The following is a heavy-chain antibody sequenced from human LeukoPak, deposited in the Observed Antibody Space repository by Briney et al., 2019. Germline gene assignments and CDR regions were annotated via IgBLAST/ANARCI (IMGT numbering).Heavy chain of an antibody. V-gene: IGHV3-9*03. Sequence: GGSLRLSCAASGFTVSSNYVSWVRQAPGKGLEWVSGISWNSGSIGYADSVKGRFTISRDNAKNSLYLQMNSLRAEDMALYYCAKDSCSGGSCFTYYFDYWGQGTLVTVSS. CDR1: GFTVSSNY. CDR2: ISWNSGSI. J-gene: IGHJ4*02. D-gene: IGHD2-15*01. CDR3: AKDSCSGGSCFTYYFDY.